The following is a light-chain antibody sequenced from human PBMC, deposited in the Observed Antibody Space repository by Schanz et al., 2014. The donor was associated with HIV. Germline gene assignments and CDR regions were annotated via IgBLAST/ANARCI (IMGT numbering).Light chain of an antibody. CDR1: SSNIGAGYD. V-gene: IGLV1-40*01. J-gene: IGLJ3*02. CDR3: SSYTSRCTFKV. CDR2: GNT. Sequence: QSVLTQPPSASGTPGQRVTISCAGSSSNIGAGYDVHWYVQLPGTAPKLLIFGNTNRPSGVSSRFSGSKSGNTASLTISGLQAEDEADYFCSSYTSRCTFKVFGGGTKLTVL.